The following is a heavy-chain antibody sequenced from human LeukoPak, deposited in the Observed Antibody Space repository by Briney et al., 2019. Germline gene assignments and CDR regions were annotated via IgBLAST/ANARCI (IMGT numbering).Heavy chain of an antibody. CDR2: IYSGGST. V-gene: IGHV3-66*01. CDR1: GFTFSSNY. J-gene: IGHJ6*03. Sequence: GGSLRLSCAASGFTFSSNYMSWVRQAPGKGLEWVSVIYSGGSTYYADSVKGRFTISRDNSKNTLYLQMNSLRAEDTAVYYCASARGDYYYYYMDVWGKGTTVTISS. CDR3: ASARGDYYYYYMDV.